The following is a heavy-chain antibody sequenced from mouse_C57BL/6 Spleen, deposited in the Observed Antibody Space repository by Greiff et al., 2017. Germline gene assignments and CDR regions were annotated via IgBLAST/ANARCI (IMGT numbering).Heavy chain of an antibody. CDR2: INPNNGGT. CDR1: GYTFTDSN. V-gene: IGHV1-18*01. J-gene: IGHJ2*01. CDR3: ARSHYLHFGD. D-gene: IGHD1-2*01. Sequence: EVQLQESGPELVKPGASVKIPCKASGYTFTDSNMDWVKQSHGQSLEWIGDINPNNGGTIYNQKFKGKATLTVDKSSSTAYMELRSLTAEDTAVYYCARSHYLHFGDWGQGTTLTVSS.